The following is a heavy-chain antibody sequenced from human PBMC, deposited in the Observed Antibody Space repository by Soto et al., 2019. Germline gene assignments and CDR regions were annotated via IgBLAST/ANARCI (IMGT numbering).Heavy chain of an antibody. J-gene: IGHJ4*02. CDR1: GFTFSSYW. Sequence: PGGSLRLSCAASGFTFSSYWMSWVRQAPGKGLEWVANIKQDGSEKYYVDSVKGRITSSRDNAKNSLYLQMNSLRAEDTAVYYCASGGYSYGNFDYWGQGSLVTVSS. CDR2: IKQDGSEK. CDR3: ASGGYSYGNFDY. V-gene: IGHV3-7*01. D-gene: IGHD5-18*01.